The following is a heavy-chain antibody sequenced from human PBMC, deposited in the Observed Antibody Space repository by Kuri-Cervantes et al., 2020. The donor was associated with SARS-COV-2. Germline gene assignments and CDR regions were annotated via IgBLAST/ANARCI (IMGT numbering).Heavy chain of an antibody. CDR2: ISFDESDK. CDR1: GFTFSTYR. J-gene: IGHJ6*02. CDR3: AKDHGPYSRATAYYGLDV. Sequence: GESLKISCAASGFTFSTYRMHWVRQAPGKGLEWVSVISFDESDKDYADSVKGRFTISRDNSKNTLYLQMNSLRAEDTAVYYCAKDHGPYSRATAYYGLDVCGQGTTVTVSS. D-gene: IGHD6-13*01. V-gene: IGHV3-30*18.